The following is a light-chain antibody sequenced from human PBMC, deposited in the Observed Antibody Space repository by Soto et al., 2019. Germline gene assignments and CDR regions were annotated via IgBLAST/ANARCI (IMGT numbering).Light chain of an antibody. Sequence: DIQLTQSPSSLSASVGDRVTITCRVSQGISLYLNCYRQKPGKIPKILIYSGSNLQSGVPCRFSGSGSGTDFTLTISSLQPEDVATCYGQRTYNAPRTFGQGTKLEIK. CDR3: QRTYNAPRT. V-gene: IGKV1-27*01. CDR1: QGISLY. CDR2: SGS. J-gene: IGKJ2*02.